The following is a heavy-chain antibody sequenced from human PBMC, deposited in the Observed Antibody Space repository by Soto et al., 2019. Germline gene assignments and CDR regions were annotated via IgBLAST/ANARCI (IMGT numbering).Heavy chain of an antibody. CDR3: ARDPRPSYTFDY. D-gene: IGHD2-2*02. CDR2: INPNSGDT. Sequence: ASVKVSCKASGYTFNTYCINWVRQAPGQGLEWVGRINPNSGDTTYTQKFEGRVTMTPDTSISTAYLELTGLRSDDTAVYYCARDPRPSYTFDYWGQGTLVTVSS. J-gene: IGHJ4*02. CDR1: GYTFNTYC. V-gene: IGHV1-2*02.